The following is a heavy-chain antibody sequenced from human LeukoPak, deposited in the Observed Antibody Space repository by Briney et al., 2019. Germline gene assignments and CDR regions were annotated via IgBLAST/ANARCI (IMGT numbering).Heavy chain of an antibody. J-gene: IGHJ4*02. CDR1: GGTFSSYA. CDR3: AGYGSGNIPAQY. Sequence: AASVKVSCKASGGTFSSYAISWVRQAPGQGLEWMGRIIPILGIANYAQKFQGRVTITADKSTSTAYMELSSLRSEDTAAYYCAGYGSGNIPAQYWGQGTLVTVSS. V-gene: IGHV1-69*04. CDR2: IIPILGIA. D-gene: IGHD3-10*01.